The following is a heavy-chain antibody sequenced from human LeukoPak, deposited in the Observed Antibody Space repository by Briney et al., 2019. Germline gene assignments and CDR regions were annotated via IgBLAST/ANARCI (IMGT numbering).Heavy chain of an antibody. Sequence: ASVKVSCKASGGTFNTYTINWVRQAPGQGLEWMGGIIPIFPTANYAQKFQGRVTITADKSTSTTYMELNSLRSEDTAVYYCATVTITIFGVIRPGTSDIWGQGTMVTVSS. CDR2: IIPIFPTA. CDR3: ATVTITIFGVIRPGTSDI. D-gene: IGHD3-3*01. V-gene: IGHV1-69*06. J-gene: IGHJ3*02. CDR1: GGTFNTYT.